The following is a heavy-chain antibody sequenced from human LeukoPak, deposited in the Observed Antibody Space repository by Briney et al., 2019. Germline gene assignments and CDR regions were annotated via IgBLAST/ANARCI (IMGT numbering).Heavy chain of an antibody. J-gene: IGHJ3*02. CDR2: ISSSGSTI. Sequence: GGSLRLSCAASGFTFSSYSMTWVRQAPGKGLEWVSYISSSGSTIYYADSVKGRFTISRDNAKNSLYLQMNSLRAEDTAVYYCARDHGGGGGSCFAFDIWGKGKRVTVSS. CDR3: ARDHGGGGGSCFAFDI. D-gene: IGHD2-15*01. V-gene: IGHV3-48*04. CDR1: GFTFSSYS.